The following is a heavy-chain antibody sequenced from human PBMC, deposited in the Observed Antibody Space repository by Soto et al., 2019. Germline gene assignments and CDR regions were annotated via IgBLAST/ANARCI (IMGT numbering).Heavy chain of an antibody. J-gene: IGHJ3*02. CDR3: AKAGGYCSSTSCYAFDI. CDR2: ISYDGSNK. D-gene: IGHD2-2*01. CDR1: GFTFSSYG. Sequence: GGSLRLSCAASGFTFSSYGMHWVRQAPGKGLEWVAVISYDGSNKYYADSMKGRFTISRDNSKNTLYLQMNSLRAEDTAVYYCAKAGGYCSSTSCYAFDIWGQGTMVTVSS. V-gene: IGHV3-30*18.